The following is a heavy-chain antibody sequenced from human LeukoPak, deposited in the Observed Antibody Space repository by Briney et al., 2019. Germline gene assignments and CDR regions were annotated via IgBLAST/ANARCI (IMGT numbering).Heavy chain of an antibody. CDR2: IYYSGST. CDR3: ARTSYSYPLDY. Sequence: SETLSLTCTVSGGSTSSYYWSWIRQPPGKGLEWIGYIYYSGSTNYNPSLKSRVTISVDTSKNQFSLKLSSVTAADTAVYYCARTSYSYPLDYWGQGTLVTVSS. V-gene: IGHV4-59*01. J-gene: IGHJ4*02. CDR1: GGSTSSYY. D-gene: IGHD3-16*02.